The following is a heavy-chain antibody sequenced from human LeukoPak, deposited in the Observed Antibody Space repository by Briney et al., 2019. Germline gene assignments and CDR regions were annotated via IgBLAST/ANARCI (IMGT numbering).Heavy chain of an antibody. Sequence: PGGSLRLSCAASGFTFSSYGMHWVRQAPGKGLEWVAVISYDGSNKYYADSVKGRFTISRDNSKNTLYLQMNSLRAEDTAVYYCAKAGRSGGHYFDSWGQGTLVTVSS. J-gene: IGHJ4*02. D-gene: IGHD6-25*01. CDR1: GFTFSSYG. V-gene: IGHV3-30*18. CDR3: AKAGRSGGHYFDS. CDR2: ISYDGSNK.